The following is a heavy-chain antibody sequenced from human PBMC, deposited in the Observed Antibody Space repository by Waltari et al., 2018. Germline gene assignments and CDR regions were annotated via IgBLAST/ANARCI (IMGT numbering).Heavy chain of an antibody. Sequence: EVQLVETGGGLIQPGGSLRLSCAASGFTVSSNYMSWVRQAPGKGLEWVSVIYGGGSTSYADSVKGRFTISRDNAKNSLYLQMNSLLAEDTAVYYCARRLYDFWSGSHFDYWGQGTLVTVSS. J-gene: IGHJ4*02. D-gene: IGHD3-3*01. CDR3: ARRLYDFWSGSHFDY. V-gene: IGHV3-53*02. CDR1: GFTVSSNY. CDR2: IYGGGST.